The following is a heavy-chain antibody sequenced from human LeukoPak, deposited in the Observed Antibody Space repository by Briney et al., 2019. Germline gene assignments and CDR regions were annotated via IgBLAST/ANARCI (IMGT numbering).Heavy chain of an antibody. CDR1: GFSFSDYS. CDR2: ITSSSSYI. V-gene: IGHV3-21*01. CDR3: ARGPEQWLIT. J-gene: IGHJ5*02. D-gene: IGHD6-19*01. Sequence: GGSLRLSCAASGFSFSDYSKNWVRQAPGKGLEWVSAITSSSSYIYYADSVRGRFTISRDNAKNSLYLQMDRLTDEDTAIYYCARGPEQWLITWGQGTLVTVSS.